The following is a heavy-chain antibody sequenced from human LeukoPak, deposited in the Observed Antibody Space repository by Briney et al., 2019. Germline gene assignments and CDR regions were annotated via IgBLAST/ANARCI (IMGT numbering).Heavy chain of an antibody. V-gene: IGHV3-48*03. CDR1: GFTFSSYE. Sequence: GGSLRLSCAASGFTFSSYEMNWVRQAPGKGLEWVSYISSSGSTIYYADSVKGRFTISRDNAKNSLYLQMNSLRAEDTAVYYCARSGGLRRFDYWGQGTLVTVSS. J-gene: IGHJ4*02. CDR3: ARSGGLRRFDY. D-gene: IGHD5-12*01. CDR2: ISSSGSTI.